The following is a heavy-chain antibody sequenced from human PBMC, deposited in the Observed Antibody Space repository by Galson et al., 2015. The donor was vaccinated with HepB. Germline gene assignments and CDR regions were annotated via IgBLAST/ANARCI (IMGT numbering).Heavy chain of an antibody. CDR3: ARDHCTNAVCYFVGGYYYYGMDV. V-gene: IGHV3-48*04. D-gene: IGHD2-8*01. CDR1: GFTFSDYS. J-gene: IGHJ6*02. Sequence: SLRLSCAASGFTFSDYSMNWVRQAPGKGLEWVSYISGSSRGNIYYADSVKGRFTISRDNAKNSLYLQMNSLRAEDTAVYYCARDHCTNAVCYFVGGYYYYGMDVWGQGTTVTVSS. CDR2: ISGSSRGNI.